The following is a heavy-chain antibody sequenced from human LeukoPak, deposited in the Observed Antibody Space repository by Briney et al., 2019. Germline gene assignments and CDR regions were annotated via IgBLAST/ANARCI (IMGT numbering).Heavy chain of an antibody. D-gene: IGHD2-2*02. CDR3: AKNRIPTSITPDS. CDR1: GFSFNTYG. Sequence: GGSLRLSCAASGFSFNTYGMPWVRQAPDKGLEWVAVIPYDASNEYYADSVRGRFTISRDNSKNTLYLQMNSLRPEDTAVYYCAKNRIPTSITPDSWGQGTLVTVSS. CDR2: IPYDASNE. V-gene: IGHV3-30*02. J-gene: IGHJ5*01.